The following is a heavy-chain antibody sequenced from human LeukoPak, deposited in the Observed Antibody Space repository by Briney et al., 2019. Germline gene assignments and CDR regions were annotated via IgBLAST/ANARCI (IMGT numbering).Heavy chain of an antibody. J-gene: IGHJ6*03. CDR3: AKATFYYYYMDV. Sequence: GGSLRLSCAASGFTFSSYAMSWVRQAPGKGLDWVSIISGSGDSTDYADSVKGRFTISRDNSKNTLYLQVNGLRAEDTAVYYCAKATFYYYYMDVWGKGTTVTVSS. CDR2: ISGSGDST. V-gene: IGHV3-23*01. CDR1: GFTFSSYA.